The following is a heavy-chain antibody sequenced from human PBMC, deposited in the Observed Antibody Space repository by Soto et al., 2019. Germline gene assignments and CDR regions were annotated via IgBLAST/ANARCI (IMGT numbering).Heavy chain of an antibody. Sequence: EVQLLESGGGLVQPGGSLRLSCAASGFTFTRYMMNWVRQTPGKGLEWVSTISASGASTYYADSVKGRFTISRDNSKNTLYLQMNGLRVEDTALYYCAKASGRYNLERIYWYFDLWGRGTLVTVSS. D-gene: IGHD1-1*01. CDR1: GFTFTRYM. J-gene: IGHJ2*01. CDR3: AKASGRYNLERIYWYFDL. CDR2: ISASGAST. V-gene: IGHV3-23*01.